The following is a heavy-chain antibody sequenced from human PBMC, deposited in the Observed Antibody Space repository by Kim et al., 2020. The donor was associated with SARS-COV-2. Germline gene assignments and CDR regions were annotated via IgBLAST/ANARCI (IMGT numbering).Heavy chain of an antibody. CDR1: GGSFSGYY. Sequence: SETLSLTCAVYGGSFSGYYWSWIRQPPGKGLEWIGEINHSGSTNYNPSLKSRVTISVDTSKNQFSLKLSSVTAADTAVYYCARGGFWSGYWAGYYFDYWGQGTLVTVSS. J-gene: IGHJ4*02. D-gene: IGHD3-3*01. CDR2: INHSGST. CDR3: ARGGFWSGYWAGYYFDY. V-gene: IGHV4-34*01.